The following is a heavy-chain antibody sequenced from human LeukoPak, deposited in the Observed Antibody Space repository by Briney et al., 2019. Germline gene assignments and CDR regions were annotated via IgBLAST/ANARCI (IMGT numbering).Heavy chain of an antibody. Sequence: AGGSLRLSCAASGFTFSSYWMHWVRQAPGKGLVWVSHINSDGITTRYADSVKGRFTISRDNAKNSLYLQMDSLRAEDTAVYYCARDTTYCGGGCYSLADYWGQGTLVSVSS. J-gene: IGHJ4*02. CDR2: INSDGITT. CDR1: GFTFSSYW. CDR3: ARDTTYCGGGCYSLADY. D-gene: IGHD2-21*02. V-gene: IGHV3-74*01.